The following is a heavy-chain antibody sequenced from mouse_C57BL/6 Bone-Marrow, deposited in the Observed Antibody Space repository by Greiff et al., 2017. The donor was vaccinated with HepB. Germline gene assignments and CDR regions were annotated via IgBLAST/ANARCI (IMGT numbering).Heavy chain of an antibody. CDR3: ARHEYYYGSTLYYFDY. CDR2: FYPGSGSI. Sequence: QVQLKESGAELVKPGASVKLSCKASGYTFTEYTIHWVKQRSGQGLEWIGWFYPGSGSIKYNEKFKDKATLTADKSSSTVYMELSRLTSEDSAVYFCARHEYYYGSTLYYFDYWGQGTTLTVSS. CDR1: GYTFTEYT. V-gene: IGHV1-62-2*01. J-gene: IGHJ2*01. D-gene: IGHD1-1*01.